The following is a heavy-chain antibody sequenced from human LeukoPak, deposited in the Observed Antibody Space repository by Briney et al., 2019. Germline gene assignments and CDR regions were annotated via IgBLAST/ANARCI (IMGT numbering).Heavy chain of an antibody. J-gene: IGHJ6*02. V-gene: IGHV3-11*01. CDR1: GFTFSSYA. D-gene: IGHD4-11*01. CDR3: ARIMTNHYYYYGMDV. Sequence: GGSLRLSCAASGFTFSSYAMSWIRQAPGKGLEWVSYISSSGSTIYYADSVKGRFTISRDNAKNSLYLQMNSLRAEDTAVYYCARIMTNHYYYYGMDVWGQGTTVTVSS. CDR2: ISSSGSTI.